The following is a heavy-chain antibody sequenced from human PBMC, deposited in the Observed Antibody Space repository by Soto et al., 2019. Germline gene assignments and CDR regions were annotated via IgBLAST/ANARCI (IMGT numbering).Heavy chain of an antibody. CDR1: GFTFSSYG. D-gene: IGHD7-27*01. Sequence: QVQLVESGGGVVQPGRSLRLSCAASGFTFSSYGMHWVRQAPGKGLEWVAVIWYDGSNKYYADSVKGRFTISRDNSKNTLYLQMNSLRAEDTAVYYCARFERHVGIDYWGQGTLVTVSS. CDR3: ARFERHVGIDY. J-gene: IGHJ4*02. V-gene: IGHV3-33*01. CDR2: IWYDGSNK.